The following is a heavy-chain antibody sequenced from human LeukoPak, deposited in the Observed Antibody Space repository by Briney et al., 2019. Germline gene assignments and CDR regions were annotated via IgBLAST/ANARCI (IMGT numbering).Heavy chain of an antibody. CDR3: ARVRLVEMATITFDP. CDR1: GFTLSSYS. Sequence: GGSLRLSCAASGFTLSSYSMNWVRQAPGKGLEWVSSISSSSSYIYYADSVKGRFTISRDNAKNSLYLQMNSLRAEDTAVYYCARVRLVEMATITFDPWGQGTLVTVSS. V-gene: IGHV3-21*01. CDR2: ISSSSSYI. J-gene: IGHJ5*02. D-gene: IGHD5-12*01.